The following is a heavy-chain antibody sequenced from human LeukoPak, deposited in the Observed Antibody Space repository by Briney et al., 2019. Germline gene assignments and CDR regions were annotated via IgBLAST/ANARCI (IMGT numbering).Heavy chain of an antibody. CDR2: INHSGST. D-gene: IGHD3-16*02. CDR1: GGSFRGYY. V-gene: IGHV4-34*01. CDR3: ASHFLDYVWGIYRSLDY. J-gene: IGHJ4*02. Sequence: SETLSLTCAVYGGSFRGYYWGWIRQPPGKGLEWIGEINHSGSTYYNPSLKGRITISENTSKNHFSLKQSSVTAADTAVYYCASHFLDYVWGIYRSLDYWGQGTLVTVSS.